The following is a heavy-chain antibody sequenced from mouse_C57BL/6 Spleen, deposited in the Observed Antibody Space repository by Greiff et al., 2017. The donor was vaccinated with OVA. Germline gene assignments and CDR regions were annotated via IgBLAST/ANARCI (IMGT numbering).Heavy chain of an antibody. CDR2: IDPEDGDT. V-gene: IGHV14-1*01. Sequence: VQLKQSGAELVRPGASVKLSCTASGFNIKDYYMHWVKQRPEQGLEWIGRIDPEDGDTEYAPKFQGKATMTADTSSNPAYLQLSSLTSEDTAVYYVTTWSNVYAMDYWGQGTSVTVSS. D-gene: IGHD2-5*01. CDR3: TTWSNVYAMDY. J-gene: IGHJ4*01. CDR1: GFNIKDYY.